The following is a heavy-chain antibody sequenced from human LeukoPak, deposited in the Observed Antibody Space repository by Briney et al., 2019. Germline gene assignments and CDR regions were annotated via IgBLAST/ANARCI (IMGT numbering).Heavy chain of an antibody. CDR1: GFTFSSYA. V-gene: IGHV3-23*01. J-gene: IGHJ4*02. D-gene: IGHD2-15*01. CDR3: ARKIGFCSSGSCYFDF. Sequence: PGGSLRLSCAASGFTFSSYAMSCVLQAPGKGPEWFSAISASGGSTFYVDSVKGRFIISRDNSKNTVYLQMDSLRAEDTAVYYCARKIGFCSSGSCYFDFWGQGTLVTASS. CDR2: ISASGGST.